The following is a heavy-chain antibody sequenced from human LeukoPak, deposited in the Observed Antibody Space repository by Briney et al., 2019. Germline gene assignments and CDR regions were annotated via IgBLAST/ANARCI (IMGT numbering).Heavy chain of an antibody. CDR2: IIPILGIA. J-gene: IGHJ2*01. D-gene: IGHD6-19*01. Sequence: SVKVSCKASGGTFSSYAISWVRQAPGQGLEWMGRIIPILGIANYAQKFQGRVTITADKSTSTAYMELSSLRSEDTAVYYCARVGVAGSWYFDLWGRGTLVTVSS. CDR1: GGTFSSYA. V-gene: IGHV1-69*04. CDR3: ARVGVAGSWYFDL.